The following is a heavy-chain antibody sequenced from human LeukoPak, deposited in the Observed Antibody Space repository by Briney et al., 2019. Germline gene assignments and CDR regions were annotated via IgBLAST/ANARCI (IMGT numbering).Heavy chain of an antibody. D-gene: IGHD3-10*01. CDR1: GGSISSYY. V-gene: IGHV4-59*01. J-gene: IGHJ4*02. CDR2: IYYSGST. Sequence: SETLSLTCTVSGGSISSYYWSWIRQPPGKGLEWIGYIYYSGSTNYNPSLKSRVTISVDTSKNQFSLKLSSVTAADTAVYYCARVKGYYGSGSYFDYWGQGTLVTVSS. CDR3: ARVKGYYGSGSYFDY.